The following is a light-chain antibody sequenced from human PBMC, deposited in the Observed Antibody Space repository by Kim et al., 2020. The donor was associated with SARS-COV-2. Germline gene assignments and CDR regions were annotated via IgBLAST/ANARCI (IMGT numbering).Light chain of an antibody. Sequence: KTVTITCPRRSGSIASNYVQWYQQRPGSAPTTVIYEDNQRPSGVPARFSGSIDSSSNSASLTISGLKTEDEADYYCQSYDSSNPWVFGGGTQLTVL. CDR1: SGSIASNY. J-gene: IGLJ3*02. V-gene: IGLV6-57*03. CDR3: QSYDSSNPWV. CDR2: EDN.